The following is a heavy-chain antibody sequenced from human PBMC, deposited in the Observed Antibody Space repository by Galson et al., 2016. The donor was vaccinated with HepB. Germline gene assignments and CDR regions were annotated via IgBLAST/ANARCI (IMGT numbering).Heavy chain of an antibody. D-gene: IGHD3-22*01. CDR3: ARRMHYYDSSGYRDGGWYFDH. CDR2: IYHAGSI. J-gene: IGHJ4*02. V-gene: IGHV4-30-2*01. Sequence: TLSLTRDVSGDSINSGGSSWNWIRQPPGKGLEWIGYIYHAGSIHYNPSPKSRVTIPVDRSNNQFSLKLSSVTAADTAMYYCARRMHYYDSSGYRDGGWYFDHWGQGALVTVSS. CDR1: GDSINSGGSS.